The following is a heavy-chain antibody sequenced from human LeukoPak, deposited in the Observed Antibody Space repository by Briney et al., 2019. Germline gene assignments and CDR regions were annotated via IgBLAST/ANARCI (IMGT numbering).Heavy chain of an antibody. Sequence: GRSLRLSCAASGFTFDDYAMHWVRQAPGKGLEWVSGISWNSGSIGYADSVKGRFTISRDNAKNSLYLQMNSLRAEDTALYYCAKGLGSYPSFDYWGQGTLVTVSS. CDR2: ISWNSGSI. J-gene: IGHJ4*02. CDR1: GFTFDDYA. D-gene: IGHD1-26*01. CDR3: AKGLGSYPSFDY. V-gene: IGHV3-9*01.